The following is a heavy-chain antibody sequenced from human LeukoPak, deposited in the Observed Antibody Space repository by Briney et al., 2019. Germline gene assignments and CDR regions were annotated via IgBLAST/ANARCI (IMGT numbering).Heavy chain of an antibody. D-gene: IGHD3-22*01. CDR2: ISAYNGNT. J-gene: IGHJ4*02. CDR1: GYTFTSYG. CDR3: ARAPYYHDSSGPYYFDY. V-gene: IGHV1-18*01. Sequence: ASVKVSCKASGYTFTSYGISWVRQAPGQGLEWMGWISAYNGNTNYAQKLQGRVTMTTDTSTSTAYMELRSLRSDDTAVYYCARAPYYHDSSGPYYFDYWGQGTLVTVSS.